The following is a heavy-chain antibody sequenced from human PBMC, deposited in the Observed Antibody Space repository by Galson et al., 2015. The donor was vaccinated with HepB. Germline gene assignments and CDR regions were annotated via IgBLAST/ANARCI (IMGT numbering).Heavy chain of an antibody. CDR2: IYTSRST. D-gene: IGHD3-9*01. CDR3: AGGLVTFDI. CDR1: GGYIRSHY. Sequence: TLSLTCPVSGGYIRSHYWSWIRQPAGKGLEWNGRIYTSRSTNYNPSLKSRVTMSEDTPKNQFCLKLSSVTAADTAVYYCAGGLVTFDIWGQGTMVTVSS. J-gene: IGHJ3*02. V-gene: IGHV4-4*07.